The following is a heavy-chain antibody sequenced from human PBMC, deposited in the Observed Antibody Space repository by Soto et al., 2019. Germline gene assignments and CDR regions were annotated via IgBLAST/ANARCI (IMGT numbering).Heavy chain of an antibody. J-gene: IGHJ4*02. Sequence: EVQLVESGGGLIQPGGSLRLSCAVSGFTVSNNYMSWVRQAPGKGLEGVSVIYSGGYTAYGDSVKGRFTISRDNSNNPQSPQLDGPRADGPAGYYWGTKPGGGGYWGQGTLVTVSS. CDR3: GTKPGGGGY. D-gene: IGHD3-10*01. V-gene: IGHV3-53*01. CDR1: GFTVSNNY. CDR2: IYSGGYT.